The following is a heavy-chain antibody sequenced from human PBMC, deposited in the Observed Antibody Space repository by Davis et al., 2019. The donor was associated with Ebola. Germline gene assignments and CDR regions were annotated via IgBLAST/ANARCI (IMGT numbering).Heavy chain of an antibody. Sequence: SETLSLTCTVSGGSISSYYWSWIRQPPGKGLEWIGEINHSGSTNYNPSLKSRVTISVDTSKNQFSLKLSSVTAADTAVYYCARDASYDSSGYYNKWGQGTLVTVSS. V-gene: IGHV4-34*01. CDR3: ARDASYDSSGYYNK. J-gene: IGHJ4*02. CDR1: GGSISSYY. D-gene: IGHD3-22*01. CDR2: INHSGST.